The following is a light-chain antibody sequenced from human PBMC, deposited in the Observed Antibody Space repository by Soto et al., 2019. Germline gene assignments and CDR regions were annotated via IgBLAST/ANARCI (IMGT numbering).Light chain of an antibody. J-gene: IGKJ4*01. CDR3: QQFSSYPLT. V-gene: IGKV3-20*01. CDR1: QSVSIL. CDR2: DAS. Sequence: EIVLTQSPGTLSLSPGERATLSCRASQSVSILLAWYQQKPGQAPRLLIYDASSRATGIPDRFSGGGSGTDFTLTISRLEPEDFAVYYCQQFSSYPLTFGGGTKVDI.